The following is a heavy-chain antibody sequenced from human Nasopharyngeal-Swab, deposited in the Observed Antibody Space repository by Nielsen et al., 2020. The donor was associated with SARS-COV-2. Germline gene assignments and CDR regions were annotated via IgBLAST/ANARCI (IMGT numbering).Heavy chain of an antibody. V-gene: IGHV4-34*01. D-gene: IGHD3-16*01. CDR3: ARAGRVGDAFVGLDV. CDR2: IPDNHRT. J-gene: IGHJ6*02. Sequence: AETLSLTCSVSDGSFNGFYWNWIRQPPGNELECIGEIPDNHRTNYNPSLKSRVTMSVDTSTNQVSLKLTSLTSPDTAVYYCARAGRVGDAFVGLDVYSQGSTFTVSS. CDR1: DGSFNGFY.